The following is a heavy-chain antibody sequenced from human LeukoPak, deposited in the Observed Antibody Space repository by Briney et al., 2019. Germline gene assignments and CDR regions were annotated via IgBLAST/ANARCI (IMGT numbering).Heavy chain of an antibody. CDR2: IYYTGST. Sequence: PSETLSLTCSVSGASISSHYWSWIRQPPGKGLEWIGYIYYTGSTSYNPSLESRVTISVDTSKNQFSLKLISVTAADTAVYYCAREKWELLPIFDYWGRGILVTVSP. J-gene: IGHJ4*02. CDR1: GASISSHY. D-gene: IGHD1-26*01. CDR3: AREKWELLPIFDY. V-gene: IGHV4-59*11.